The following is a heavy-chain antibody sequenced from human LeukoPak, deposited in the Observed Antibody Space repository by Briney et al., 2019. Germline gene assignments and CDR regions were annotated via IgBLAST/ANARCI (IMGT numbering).Heavy chain of an antibody. Sequence: SETLSLTCTVSGGSISSSSYYWGWIRQPPGKGLEWIGSIYYSGSTYYNPSLKSRVTISVDTSKNQFSLKLSSMTAADTAVYYCARAGDSALFEYYYYYMDVWGKGTTVTVSS. V-gene: IGHV4-39*07. CDR2: IYYSGST. J-gene: IGHJ6*03. CDR1: GGSISSSSYY. CDR3: ARAGDSALFEYYYYYMDV. D-gene: IGHD1-1*01.